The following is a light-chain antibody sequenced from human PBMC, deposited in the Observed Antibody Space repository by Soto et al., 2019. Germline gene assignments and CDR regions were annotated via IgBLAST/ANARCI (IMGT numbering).Light chain of an antibody. J-gene: IGKJ2*01. CDR3: QQYGSSGYT. Sequence: EIVLTQSPGTLSLSPGERATLSCRASQSVSSSYLAWYQQKPGQAPRLLIYGASSRATGIPDRFSGSGSGKDFPLTISRLEPEDLAVYYCQQYGSSGYTFGQGTKLEIK. CDR2: GAS. CDR1: QSVSSSY. V-gene: IGKV3-20*01.